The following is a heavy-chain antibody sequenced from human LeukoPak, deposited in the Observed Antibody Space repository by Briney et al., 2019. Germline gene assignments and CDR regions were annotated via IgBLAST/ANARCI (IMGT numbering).Heavy chain of an antibody. Sequence: GGSLRLSCTASGFSFGDYPMSWVRQAPGKGLEWVGFIRSKAYGGTTDYAASVKGRFTISRDDSKSIAYLQMNSLKTEDTAVYYCTRGEGWFDPWGQGTLVTVSS. V-gene: IGHV3-49*04. CDR1: GFSFGDYP. CDR3: TRGEGWFDP. J-gene: IGHJ5*02. CDR2: IRSKAYGGTT.